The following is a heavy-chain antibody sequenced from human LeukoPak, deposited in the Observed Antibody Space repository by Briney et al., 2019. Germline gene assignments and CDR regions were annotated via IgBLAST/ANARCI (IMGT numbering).Heavy chain of an antibody. CDR1: GLTFDDYG. CDR3: AKVKGLLWFGESNFDY. CDR2: INWKGGST. D-gene: IGHD3-10*01. J-gene: IGHJ4*02. V-gene: IGHV3-23*01. Sequence: GGSLRLSCAASGLTFDDYGMSWVRQGPGKGLEWVSGINWKGGSTYYADSVKGRFTISRDNSKNTLYLQMNSLRAEDTAVYYCAKVKGLLWFGESNFDYWGQGTLVTVSS.